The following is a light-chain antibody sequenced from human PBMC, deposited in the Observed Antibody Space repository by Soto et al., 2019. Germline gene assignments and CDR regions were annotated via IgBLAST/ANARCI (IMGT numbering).Light chain of an antibody. J-gene: IGLJ1*01. Sequence: QSALAQPPSVAGCPGQNVTISCMWWSSNIGAGYDLHWYQQLPGTAPKLLLYGNINRPSGVPDRFSGSKSGTSASLAITGLQAEDEADYYCQSYDTSLSAYVFGTGTKVTVL. V-gene: IGLV1-40*01. CDR1: SSNIGAGYD. CDR2: GNI. CDR3: QSYDTSLSAYV.